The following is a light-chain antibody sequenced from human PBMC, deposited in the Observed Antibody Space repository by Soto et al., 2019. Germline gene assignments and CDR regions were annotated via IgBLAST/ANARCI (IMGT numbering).Light chain of an antibody. CDR2: EVS. Sequence: QSVLTQPASVSGSPGQSITISCTGTSNDVGGYNYVSWYQQHPGKAPKLLIYEVSNRPSGVSNRFSGSKSGNTASLTITGLQAEDEAAYYCSSYAGSSNVFGTGTKLTVL. CDR1: SNDVGGYNY. J-gene: IGLJ1*01. CDR3: SSYAGSSNV. V-gene: IGLV2-14*01.